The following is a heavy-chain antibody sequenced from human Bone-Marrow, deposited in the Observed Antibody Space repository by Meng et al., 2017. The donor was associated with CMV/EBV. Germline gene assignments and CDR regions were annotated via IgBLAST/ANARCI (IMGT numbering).Heavy chain of an antibody. D-gene: IGHD3-22*01. CDR2: IYYSGST. CDR3: ARDSPYYDSSGYYFPYGMDV. Sequence: SEPLSLTCTVSGGSISSSSYYWGWIRQPPGKGLEWIGSIYYSGSTYYNPSLKSRVTISVDTSKNQFSLKLSSVTAADTAVYYCARDSPYYDSSGYYFPYGMDVWGQGTTVTVSS. CDR1: GGSISSSSYY. J-gene: IGHJ6*02. V-gene: IGHV4-39*07.